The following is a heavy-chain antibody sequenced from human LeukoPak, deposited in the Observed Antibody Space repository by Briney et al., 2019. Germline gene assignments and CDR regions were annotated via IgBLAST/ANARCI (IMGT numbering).Heavy chain of an antibody. CDR1: GGSFSGYY. J-gene: IGHJ4*02. Sequence: PSETLSLTCAGYGGSFSGYYRSWIRQPPGKGLEWIGEINHSGSTNYNPSLKSRVTISVDTSKNQFSLKLSSVTAADTAVYYSARGPGQPLGLPAALEYYFDNWGQGTLVTVSS. CDR2: INHSGST. CDR3: ARGPGQPLGLPAALEYYFDN. V-gene: IGHV4-34*01. D-gene: IGHD2-2*01.